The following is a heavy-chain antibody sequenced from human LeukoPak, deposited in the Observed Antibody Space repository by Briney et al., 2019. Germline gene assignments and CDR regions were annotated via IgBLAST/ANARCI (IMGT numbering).Heavy chain of an antibody. CDR1: GGSISSYY. CDR3: ARGGGGWLPFDY. V-gene: IGHV4-34*01. D-gene: IGHD5-24*01. CDR2: INHSGST. J-gene: IGHJ4*02. Sequence: SETLSLTCTVSGGSISSYYWSWIRQPPGKGLEWIGEINHSGSTNYNPSLKSRVTISVDTSKNQFSLKLSSVTAADTAVYYCARGGGGWLPFDYWGQGTLVTVSS.